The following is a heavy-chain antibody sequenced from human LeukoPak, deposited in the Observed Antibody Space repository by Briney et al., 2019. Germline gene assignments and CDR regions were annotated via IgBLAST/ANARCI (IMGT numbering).Heavy chain of an antibody. CDR2: IYYSGST. CDR3: ARVPSSSSDYYYYMDV. J-gene: IGHJ6*03. V-gene: IGHV4-59*01. Sequence: KSSETLSLTCTVSGGSISSYYWSWIRQPPGKGLEWIGYIYYSGSTNYNPSLKSRVTISVDTSKNQFSLKLSSVTAADTAVYYCARVPSSSSDYYYYMDVWGKGTTVTVSS. CDR1: GGSISSYY. D-gene: IGHD6-6*01.